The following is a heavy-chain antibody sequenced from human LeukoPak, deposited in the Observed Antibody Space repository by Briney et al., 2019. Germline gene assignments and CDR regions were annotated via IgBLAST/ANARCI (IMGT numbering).Heavy chain of an antibody. V-gene: IGHV3-33*01. Sequence: GRSLRLSCAASGFTFSSYGMHWVRQAPGKGLEWVAVIWYDGGNKYYADSVKGRFTISRDNSKNTLYLQINSLRAEDTAVYYCARDSVVVLAATTGVDYWGQGTLVTVSS. D-gene: IGHD2-15*01. CDR3: ARDSVVVLAATTGVDY. CDR1: GFTFSSYG. J-gene: IGHJ4*02. CDR2: IWYDGGNK.